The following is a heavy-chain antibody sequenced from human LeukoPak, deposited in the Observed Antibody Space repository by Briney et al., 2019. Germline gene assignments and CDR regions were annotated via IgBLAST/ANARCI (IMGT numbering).Heavy chain of an antibody. Sequence: SETLSLTCTVSGGSISSYYWSWIRQPPGKGLEWIGYIYYSGSTNYNPSLKSRVTISVDTSKNQFSLKLSSVTASDPAVYYCAKSARGRFGKYDYWGQGTLVTVSS. D-gene: IGHD3-3*01. CDR2: IYYSGST. J-gene: IGHJ4*02. CDR1: GGSISSYY. V-gene: IGHV4-59*12. CDR3: AKSARGRFGKYDY.